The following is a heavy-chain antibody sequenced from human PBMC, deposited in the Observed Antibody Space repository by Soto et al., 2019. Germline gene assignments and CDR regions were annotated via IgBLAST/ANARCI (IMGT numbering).Heavy chain of an antibody. J-gene: IGHJ6*02. CDR2: ITGRSDSI. CDR3: ARDFRNKGMDV. V-gene: IGHV3-11*01. Sequence: SLRLSCVASGMALSGYYMAWIRQAPGKGLEWLSYITGRSDSIHYADSVRGRFIISRDNAKNSLYLQMNSLRVEDTAVYYCARDFRNKGMDVWGQGTTVTVSS. CDR1: GMALSGYY.